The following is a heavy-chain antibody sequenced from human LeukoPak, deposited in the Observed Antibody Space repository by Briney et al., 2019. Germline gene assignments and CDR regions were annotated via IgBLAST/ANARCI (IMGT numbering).Heavy chain of an antibody. CDR2: ISSSSSYI. CDR1: GFTFSSYS. V-gene: IGHV3-21*01. D-gene: IGHD3-22*01. J-gene: IGHJ4*02. CDR3: ARVGVVGLLPTPNQIDY. Sequence: GGSLRLSCAASGFTFSSYSMNWVRQAPGKGLEWVSSISSSSSYIYYADSVKGRFTISRDNAKNSLYLQMNSLRAEDTAVYYCARVGVVGLLPTPNQIDYWGQGTLVTVSS.